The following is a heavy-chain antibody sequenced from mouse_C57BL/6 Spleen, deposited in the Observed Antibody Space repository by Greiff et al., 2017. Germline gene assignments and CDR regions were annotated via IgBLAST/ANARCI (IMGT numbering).Heavy chain of an antibody. CDR3: ACYDYDGYYFDY. CDR2: IHPNSGST. Sequence: QVQLQQPGAELVKPGASVKLSCKASGYTFTSYWMHWVKQRPGQGLEWIGMIHPNSGSTNYNEKFKSKATLTVDKSSSTAYMQLSSLTSEDSAVYYCACYDYDGYYFDYWGQGTTLTVSS. V-gene: IGHV1-64*01. J-gene: IGHJ2*01. D-gene: IGHD2-4*01. CDR1: GYTFTSYW.